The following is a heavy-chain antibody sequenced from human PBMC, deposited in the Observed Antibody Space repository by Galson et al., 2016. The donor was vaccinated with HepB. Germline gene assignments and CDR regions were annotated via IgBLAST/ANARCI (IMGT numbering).Heavy chain of an antibody. CDR3: AKDRSGSYLAYYGMDV. Sequence: LRLSCAASGFTFSSDGMHWVRQAPGKGLEWVAVISYDGSNKNYADSVKGRFTISRGNSKNTLYLQMNSLRGEDMAVYYCAKDRSGSYLAYYGMDVWGQGTTVTVSS. CDR1: GFTFSSDG. D-gene: IGHD1-26*01. V-gene: IGHV3-30*18. J-gene: IGHJ6*02. CDR2: ISYDGSNK.